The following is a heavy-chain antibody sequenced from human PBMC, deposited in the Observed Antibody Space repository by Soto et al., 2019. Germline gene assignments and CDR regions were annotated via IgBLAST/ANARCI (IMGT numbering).Heavy chain of an antibody. J-gene: IGHJ6*02. V-gene: IGHV1-69*12. D-gene: IGHD1-7*01. CDR1: GGTFSSYA. CDR2: IIPIFGTA. CDR3: ASHGITGTWVYYYGMDV. Sequence: QVQLVQSGAEVKKPGSSVKVSCKASGGTFSSYAISWVRQAPGQGLEWMGGIIPIFGTANYAQKFQGRVTISADESTRTAYMELSSLGSEDTAVYYCASHGITGTWVYYYGMDVWGQGTTVTVS.